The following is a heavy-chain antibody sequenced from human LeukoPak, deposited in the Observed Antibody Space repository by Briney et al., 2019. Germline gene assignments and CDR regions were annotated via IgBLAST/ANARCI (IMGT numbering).Heavy chain of an antibody. Sequence: GGSLRLSCAASGFTFGDYYMTWMRQAPGKGLEWVSYISSSGRDTYYADSVKGRLTISRDNTKSSLYLQMNSLRAADTAVYYCARDESVTRIGRFDPWGQGTLVTVSS. CDR1: GFTFGDYY. V-gene: IGHV3-11*01. CDR2: ISSSGRDT. CDR3: ARDESVTRIGRFDP. D-gene: IGHD3-22*01. J-gene: IGHJ5*02.